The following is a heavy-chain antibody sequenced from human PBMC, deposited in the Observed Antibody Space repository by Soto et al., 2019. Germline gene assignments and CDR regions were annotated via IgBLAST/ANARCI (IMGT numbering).Heavy chain of an antibody. V-gene: IGHV3-73*01. Sequence: EVQLVESGGGLVQPGGSLKLSCAASGFTFSGSAMHWVRQASGKGLEWVGRIRSKGNNYATAYGASLKGRFTISRDDSKTTAYLQMNSLNTEDTAVYYCSRQASDFWRRKPQYSMDVWGKGTTVTVS. CDR2: IRSKGNNYAT. CDR3: SRQASDFWRRKPQYSMDV. D-gene: IGHD3-3*01. CDR1: GFTFSGSA. J-gene: IGHJ6*03.